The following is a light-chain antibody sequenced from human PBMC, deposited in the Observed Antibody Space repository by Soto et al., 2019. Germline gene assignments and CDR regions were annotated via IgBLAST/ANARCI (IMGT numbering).Light chain of an antibody. V-gene: IGKV3-15*01. CDR1: RSVAYN. CDR2: GAS. Sequence: EMLMAQVPTTLSVSTGERPTLSCGASRSVAYNLAWYQQKPAQAPRLLIYGASTRATGIPGRFSASAFGTDFTLTIRSRQSEDFAIYYCHQYNDWPPYNFGQGTKVDI. J-gene: IGKJ2*01. CDR3: HQYNDWPPYN.